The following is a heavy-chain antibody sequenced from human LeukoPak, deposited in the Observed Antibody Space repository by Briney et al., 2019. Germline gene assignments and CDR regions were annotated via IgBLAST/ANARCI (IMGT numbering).Heavy chain of an antibody. V-gene: IGHV3-21*01. CDR3: ARLPGDY. Sequence: GGSLRLSCAASGFTFSSYIMNWVRQAPGMRLDWVSSISSSNSYIYYADSVKGRFTISRDNAKNSLYLQMNSLRAEDTAVYYCARLPGDYWGQGTLVTVSS. CDR2: ISSSNSYI. CDR1: GFTFSSYI. J-gene: IGHJ4*02.